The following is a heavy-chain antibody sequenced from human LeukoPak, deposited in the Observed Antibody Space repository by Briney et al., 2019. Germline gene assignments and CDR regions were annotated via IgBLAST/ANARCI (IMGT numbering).Heavy chain of an antibody. J-gene: IGHJ4*02. CDR3: ARESYYGSAILYFFDY. D-gene: IGHD3-10*01. Sequence: GGSLRLSCAASGFTFNTFGINWVRQAPGKGLEWVAYISSRSDTIYYADSVKGRFTISRDNAKNSLYLQMSSLRAEDTAVYYCARESYYGSAILYFFDYWGQGTLVTVSS. V-gene: IGHV3-48*01. CDR2: ISSRSDTI. CDR1: GFTFNTFG.